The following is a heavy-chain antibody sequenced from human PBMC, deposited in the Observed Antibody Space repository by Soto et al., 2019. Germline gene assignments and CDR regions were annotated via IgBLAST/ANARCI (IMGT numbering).Heavy chain of an antibody. J-gene: IGHJ5*02. Sequence: SETLSLTCTVSGGSISSSSYYWGWIRQPPGKGLEWIGSIYYSGSTYYNPSLKSRVTISVDTSKNQFSLKLGSVTAADTAVYYCARCPIDHNWFDPWGQGTLVTVSS. CDR3: ARCPIDHNWFDP. CDR1: GGSISSSSYY. CDR2: IYYSGST. V-gene: IGHV4-39*01. D-gene: IGHD3-9*01.